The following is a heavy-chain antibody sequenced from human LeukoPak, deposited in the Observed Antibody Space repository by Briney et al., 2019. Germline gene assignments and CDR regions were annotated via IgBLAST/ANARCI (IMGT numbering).Heavy chain of an antibody. Sequence: ASVKVSCKASGYTFTSYYMHWVRQAPGQGLEWMGIINPSGGSTSYAQKFQGRVTMTRDTSTSTVYMELSSLRSEDTAVYYCARDRSPVPAAPTYYFDYWGQGTLVTVFS. J-gene: IGHJ4*02. V-gene: IGHV1-46*01. D-gene: IGHD2-2*01. CDR3: ARDRSPVPAAPTYYFDY. CDR1: GYTFTSYY. CDR2: INPSGGST.